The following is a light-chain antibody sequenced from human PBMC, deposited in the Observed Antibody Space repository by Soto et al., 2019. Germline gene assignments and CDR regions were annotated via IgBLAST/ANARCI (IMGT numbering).Light chain of an antibody. J-gene: IGKJ5*01. CDR2: AAS. V-gene: IGKV1-39*01. CDR3: QQSYNSPPIT. Sequence: DIQMTQSPSSLSASVGDRVTITCRAGQNIFSSLNWYQQKPGKAPKLLIYAASSLQSGVPSRFSGSGSGTDFTLTITSLQPEDFATYYCQQSYNSPPITFGQGTRLET. CDR1: QNIFSS.